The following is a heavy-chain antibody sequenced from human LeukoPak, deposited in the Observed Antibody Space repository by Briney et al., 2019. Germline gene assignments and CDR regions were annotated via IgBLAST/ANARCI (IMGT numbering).Heavy chain of an antibody. CDR1: GFTFSSYA. D-gene: IGHD5-18*01. J-gene: IGHJ4*02. CDR3: AKDFRRIQLWYYFDY. Sequence: PGGSLRLSCAASGFTFSSYAMSWVRQAPGKGLEWVSAISGSGGSTYYEDSVKGRFTLFRRNSQKTLYLQMTSVRAEDKAVYYCAKDFRRIQLWYYFDYWGQGTLVTVSS. CDR2: ISGSGGST. V-gene: IGHV3-23*01.